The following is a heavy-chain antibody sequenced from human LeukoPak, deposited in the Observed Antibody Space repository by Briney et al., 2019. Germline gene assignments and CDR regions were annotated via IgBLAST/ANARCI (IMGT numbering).Heavy chain of an antibody. CDR1: GFTFSSYS. CDR3: ARDRYPRLIYDSSGYFDY. CDR2: ISSSSSYI. Sequence: KPGGSLRLSCAAPGFTFSSYSMNWVRQAPGKGLEWVSSISSSSSYIYYADSVKGRLTISRDNAKNSLYLQMNSLRAEDTAVDYCARDRYPRLIYDSSGYFDYWGQGTLVTVSS. D-gene: IGHD3-22*01. J-gene: IGHJ4*02. V-gene: IGHV3-21*01.